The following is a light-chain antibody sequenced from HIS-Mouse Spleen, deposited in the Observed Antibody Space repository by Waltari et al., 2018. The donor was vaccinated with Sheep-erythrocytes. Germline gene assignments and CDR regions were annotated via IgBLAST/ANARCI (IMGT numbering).Light chain of an antibody. J-gene: IGLJ2*01. CDR3: QAWDSSTVV. CDR1: KSGDKY. Sequence: SYELTQQPSVSVSPGQPASITCSGDKSGDKYACWYQQKPGQAPGQVIYLDSKRPSGMPGRFSGYNSGNTATLTISGTQAMDEAEYYCQAWDSSTVVFGGGTKLTVL. CDR2: LDS. V-gene: IGLV3-1*01.